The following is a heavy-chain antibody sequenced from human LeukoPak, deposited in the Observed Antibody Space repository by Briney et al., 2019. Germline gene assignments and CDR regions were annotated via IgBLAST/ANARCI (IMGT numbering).Heavy chain of an antibody. CDR3: ARVDTAMAYDY. J-gene: IGHJ4*02. D-gene: IGHD5-18*01. Sequence: PSETLSLTCTVSGGSISSYYWSWIRQPAGKGLEWIGRIYTSGSTNYNPSLKSRVTISVATSKNQFSLKLSSVTAADTAVYYCARVDTAMAYDYWGQGTLVTVSS. V-gene: IGHV4-4*07. CDR1: GGSISSYY. CDR2: IYTSGST.